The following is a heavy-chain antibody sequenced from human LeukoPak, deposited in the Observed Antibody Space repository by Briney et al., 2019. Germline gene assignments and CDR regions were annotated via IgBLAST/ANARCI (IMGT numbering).Heavy chain of an antibody. CDR1: GFTFSSYW. V-gene: IGHV3-7*01. Sequence: GGSLRLSCAASGFTFSSYWMSWVRQAPGKGLEWVANIKQDGSEKYYVGSVKGRFTISGDNAKNSLSLQMNSLRAEDTAVYYCARRYSGSYFLWYYYGMDVWGQGTTVTVSS. J-gene: IGHJ6*02. CDR2: IKQDGSEK. CDR3: ARRYSGSYFLWYYYGMDV. D-gene: IGHD1-26*01.